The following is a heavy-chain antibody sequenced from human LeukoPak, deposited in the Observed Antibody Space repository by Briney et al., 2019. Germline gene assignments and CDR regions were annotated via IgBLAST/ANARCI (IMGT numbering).Heavy chain of an antibody. V-gene: IGHV1-24*01. Sequence: ASVTVSCKVSGYTLTELSMHWVRQAPGKGLEWMGGFDPEDGETIYAQKFQGRVTMTEDTSTDTAYMELSSLRSEDTAVYYCATRFWYSSGWYYFDYWGQGTLVTVSS. J-gene: IGHJ4*02. D-gene: IGHD6-19*01. CDR2: FDPEDGET. CDR3: ATRFWYSSGWYYFDY. CDR1: GYTLTELS.